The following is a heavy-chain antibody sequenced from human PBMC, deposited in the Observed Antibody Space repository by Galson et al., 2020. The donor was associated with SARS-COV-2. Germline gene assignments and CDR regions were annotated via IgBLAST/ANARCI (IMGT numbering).Heavy chain of an antibody. CDR1: GYTFTSIG. CDR2: ISGYNGYT. V-gene: IGHV1-18*01. CDR3: ARDQSGSFYNYYYGMDV. D-gene: IGHD1-26*01. J-gene: IGHJ6*02. Sequence: ASVKVSCEAFGYTFTSIGFSWVRQAPGQGLEWMGWISGYNGYTQYADKFQGRVTMTTDTSTSTAYMELTNLRSDDTAVYYCARDQSGSFYNYYYGMDVWGQGTTVKVSS.